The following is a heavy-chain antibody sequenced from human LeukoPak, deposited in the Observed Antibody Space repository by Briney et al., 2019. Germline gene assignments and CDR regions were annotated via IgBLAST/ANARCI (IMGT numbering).Heavy chain of an antibody. V-gene: IGHV3-23*01. CDR3: AKDRRGNAPRGAFDF. CDR1: GFTFSSYA. J-gene: IGHJ3*01. D-gene: IGHD1-1*01. CDR2: IRGGGGAT. Sequence: GGSLRLSCAASGFTFSSYAMSWVRQAPGKGLEWVSAIRGGGGATYCAGSVKGRFTISRDNSKHTLYLEMNSLRAEDTAVYYCAKDRRGNAPRGAFDFWGQGTMVTVSS.